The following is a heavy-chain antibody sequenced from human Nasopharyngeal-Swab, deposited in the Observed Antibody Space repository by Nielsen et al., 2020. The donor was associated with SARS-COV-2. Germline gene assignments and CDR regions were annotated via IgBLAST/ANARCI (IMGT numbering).Heavy chain of an antibody. CDR3: AREVSIVVVPADYYGMDV. CDR1: GDSVSSNSAA. V-gene: IGHV6-1*01. CDR2: TYYRSKWYN. Sequence: SQTLSLTCAISGDSVSSNSAAWNWIRQSLSRGLEWLGRTYYRSKWYNDYAVSVKSRITINPDTSKNQFSLQLNSVTPEDTAVYYCAREVSIVVVPADYYGMDVWGQGTTVTVSS. D-gene: IGHD2-2*01. J-gene: IGHJ6*02.